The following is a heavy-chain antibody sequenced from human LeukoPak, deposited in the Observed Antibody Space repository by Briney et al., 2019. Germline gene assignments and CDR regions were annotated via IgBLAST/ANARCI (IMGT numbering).Heavy chain of an antibody. CDR3: ARSTSNRFDP. Sequence: SETLSLTCTVSGGSISDDYWGWIRQPQGKGLEWIGYIYTRGSTNYNPSLRSRVTLSVDTSKNQFSLKLSSVTAADTAVYYCARSTSNRFDPWGQGTLVTVSS. J-gene: IGHJ5*02. V-gene: IGHV4-4*09. CDR2: IYTRGST. CDR1: GGSISDDY.